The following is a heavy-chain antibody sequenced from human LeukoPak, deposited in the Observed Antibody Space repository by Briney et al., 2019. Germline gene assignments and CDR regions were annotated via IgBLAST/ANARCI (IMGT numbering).Heavy chain of an antibody. D-gene: IGHD3-10*01. Sequence: GGSLRLACAAAVFTFSSYSMSWVRAAAGQGLEGVSYINIYSGTIYYADSVTGRFTMSRDNAKNSLYMPMNSLRDEDTAVYYCARATSYGSGLTRNFDYWGQGTLVTVSS. V-gene: IGHV3-48*02. CDR2: INIYSGTI. CDR1: VFTFSSYS. J-gene: IGHJ4*02. CDR3: ARATSYGSGLTRNFDY.